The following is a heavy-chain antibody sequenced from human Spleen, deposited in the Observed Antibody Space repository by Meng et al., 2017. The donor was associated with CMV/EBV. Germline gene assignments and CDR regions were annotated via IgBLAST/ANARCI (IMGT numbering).Heavy chain of an antibody. J-gene: IGHJ4*02. V-gene: IGHV4-59*12. CDR2: IHYSGST. CDR1: GDSIRPYF. CDR3: ASGYYDFWNGYSSYYFDY. D-gene: IGHD3-3*01. Sequence: SETLSLTCAVSGDSIRPYFWSWIRQSPGKGLEWIGRIHYSGSTNYNLSLRSRLTISVDTSKNQVSLKLSSVTAADTAVYYCASGYYDFWNGYSSYYFDYWGQGTLVTVSS.